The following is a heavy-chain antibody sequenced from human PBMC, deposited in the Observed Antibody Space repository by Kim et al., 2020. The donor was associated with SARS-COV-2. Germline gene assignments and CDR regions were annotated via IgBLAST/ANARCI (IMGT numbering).Heavy chain of an antibody. CDR3: ANLVGWIVVVPAATDY. CDR1: GFTFSSYA. D-gene: IGHD2-2*01. Sequence: GGSLRLSCAASGFTFSSYAMSWVRQAPGKGLEWVSAISGSGGSTYYADSVKGRFTISRDNSKNTLYLQMNSLRAEDTAVYYCANLVGWIVVVPAATDYWGQGTLVTVSS. CDR2: ISGSGGST. J-gene: IGHJ4*02. V-gene: IGHV3-23*01.